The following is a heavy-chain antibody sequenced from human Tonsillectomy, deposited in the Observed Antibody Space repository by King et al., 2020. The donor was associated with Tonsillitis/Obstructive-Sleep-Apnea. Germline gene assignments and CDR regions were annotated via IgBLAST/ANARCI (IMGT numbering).Heavy chain of an antibody. V-gene: IGHV4-31*01. CDR2: IYYRGST. D-gene: IGHD6-6*01. Sequence: VQLQESGPGLVKPSQTLSLTCAVSGGSISSGGYYWSWIRQHPGKGLEWIGYIYYRGSTYYNPSLKSLVTISVDTAKNQFSLKLSSVTAADTAVHYCARASSSPRVGHYMDVWGKGTTVTVSS. CDR1: GGSISSGGYY. CDR3: ARASSSPRVGHYMDV. J-gene: IGHJ6*03.